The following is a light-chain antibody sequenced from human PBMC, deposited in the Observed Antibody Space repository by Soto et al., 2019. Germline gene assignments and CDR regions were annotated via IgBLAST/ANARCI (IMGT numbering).Light chain of an antibody. CDR3: QTWGTGIQV. J-gene: IGLJ2*01. CDR2: LNSDGSH. V-gene: IGLV4-69*01. Sequence: QPVLTQSPSASASLGASVKLTCTLSSGHSSYAIAWHQQQPEKDPRYLMKLNSDGSHSKGDGIPDRFSGSSSGAERYLTISSLQSEDEADYYCQTWGTGIQVFGGETKLTVL. CDR1: SGHSSYA.